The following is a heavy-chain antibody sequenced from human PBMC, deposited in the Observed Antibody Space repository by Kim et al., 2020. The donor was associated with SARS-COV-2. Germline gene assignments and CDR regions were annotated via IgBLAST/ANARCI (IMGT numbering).Heavy chain of an antibody. D-gene: IGHD2-15*01. V-gene: IGHV1-18*01. Sequence: NYAQKLQGRVTMTTDTSTSTAYMELRSLRSDDTAVYYCARDRLLPWYFDLWGRGTLVTVSS. CDR3: ARDRLLPWYFDL. J-gene: IGHJ2*01.